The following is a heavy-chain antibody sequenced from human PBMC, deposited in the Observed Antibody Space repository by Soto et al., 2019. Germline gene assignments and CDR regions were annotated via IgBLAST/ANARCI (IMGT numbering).Heavy chain of an antibody. CDR2: ISSSDRI. V-gene: IGHV3-48*03. CDR1: GFSFSSYE. D-gene: IGHD3-22*01. Sequence: LRRSCAAAGFSFSSYEINWVRQAPGKGLEWISHISSSDRIYYADSVKGRFTISRANARSSLFLQMNSLRAEDTAVYYCARSSGSYSPFDSWGQGTLVTVSS. J-gene: IGHJ4*02. CDR3: ARSSGSYSPFDS.